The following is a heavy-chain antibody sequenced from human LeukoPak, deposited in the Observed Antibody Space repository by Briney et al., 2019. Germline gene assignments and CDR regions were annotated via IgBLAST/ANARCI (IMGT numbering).Heavy chain of an antibody. CDR2: ISWNSGSI. Sequence: GGSLRLSCAASGFTFDDYAMHWVRQAPGKGLEWVSGISWNSGSIGYADSVKGRFTISRDNAKNSLYLQMNSLRAEDTALYYCAEDRRHSSSSDGYFDYWGQGTLVTVSS. J-gene: IGHJ4*02. CDR3: AEDRRHSSSSDGYFDY. D-gene: IGHD6-13*01. V-gene: IGHV3-9*01. CDR1: GFTFDDYA.